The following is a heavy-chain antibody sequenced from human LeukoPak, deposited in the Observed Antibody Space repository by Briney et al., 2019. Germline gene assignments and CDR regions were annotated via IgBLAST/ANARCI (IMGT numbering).Heavy chain of an antibody. Sequence: PGGSLRLSCSASGFTFSIYAVHWVRQAPGKGLEYVSGISDNGGSTYYADSVKGRFTISRDNSKNTLYLQMSSLTPEDTARYYCTTASGWLKDDAVNMWGRGTVVTVSS. CDR3: TTASGWLKDDAVNM. J-gene: IGHJ3*02. CDR1: GFTFSIYA. V-gene: IGHV3-64D*06. D-gene: IGHD6-19*01. CDR2: ISDNGGST.